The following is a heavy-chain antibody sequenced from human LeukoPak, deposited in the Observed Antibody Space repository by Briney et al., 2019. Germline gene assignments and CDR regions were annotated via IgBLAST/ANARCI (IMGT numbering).Heavy chain of an antibody. CDR3: AAMIGYFDY. J-gene: IGHJ4*02. CDR2: INHSGST. Sequence: SETLSLTCAVYGGSFSGYYWSWIRQPPGKGLEWIGEINHSGSTNYNPSLKSRVTISVDTSKNQFSLKLTSVTAADTAVYYCAAMIGYFDYWGQGILVTVSS. V-gene: IGHV4-34*01. D-gene: IGHD3-22*01. CDR1: GGSFSGYY.